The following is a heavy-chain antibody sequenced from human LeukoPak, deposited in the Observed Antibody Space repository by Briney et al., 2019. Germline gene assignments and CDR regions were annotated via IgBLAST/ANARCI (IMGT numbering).Heavy chain of an antibody. J-gene: IGHJ4*02. CDR2: INAGNGNT. D-gene: IGHD3-10*01. Sequence: ASVKVSCKASGYTFTSYAMHWVRQAPGQRLEWMGWINAGNGNTKYSQKFQGRVTITRDTSASTAYMELSSLRSEDTAVYYCATPLGGSGSFFDYWGQGTLVTVSS. V-gene: IGHV1-3*01. CDR1: GYTFTSYA. CDR3: ATPLGGSGSFFDY.